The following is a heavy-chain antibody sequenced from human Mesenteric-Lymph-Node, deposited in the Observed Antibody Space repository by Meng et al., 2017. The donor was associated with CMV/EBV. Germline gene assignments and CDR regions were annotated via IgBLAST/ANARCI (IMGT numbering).Heavy chain of an antibody. D-gene: IGHD3-22*01. CDR2: INPSGGGT. V-gene: IGHV1-46*01. CDR1: GYTFTNSY. Sequence: GYTFTNSYLHWVRQAPGQGLEWMGIINPSGGGTNYAQKFQDRVTMTRDTSTSTVFMELRSLRSDDTAVYYCARVGPLITMIVIYDYWGQGTLVTVSS. J-gene: IGHJ4*02. CDR3: ARVGPLITMIVIYDY.